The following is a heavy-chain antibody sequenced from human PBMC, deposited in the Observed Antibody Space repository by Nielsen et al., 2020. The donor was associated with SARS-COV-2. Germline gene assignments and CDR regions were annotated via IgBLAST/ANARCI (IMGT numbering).Heavy chain of an antibody. CDR2: ISYDGVNI. J-gene: IGHJ4*02. V-gene: IGHV3-30*03. D-gene: IGHD3-3*01. CDR3: ARDNDFWSGYYLDY. CDR1: GFTFKNYG. Sequence: GESLKISCAASGFTFKNYGMHWVRQAPGKGLEWVAVISYDGVNIFYGDSVKGRFTISRDNSKNTLYLQMNSLRAEDTAVYYCARDNDFWSGYYLDYWGQGTLVTVSS.